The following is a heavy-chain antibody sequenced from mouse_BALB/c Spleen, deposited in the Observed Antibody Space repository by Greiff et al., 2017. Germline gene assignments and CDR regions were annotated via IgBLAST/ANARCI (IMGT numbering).Heavy chain of an antibody. Sequence: EVKVVESGGGLVKLGGSLKLSCAASGFTFSSFGMHWVRQAPEKGLEWVAYISSGSSTIYYADTVKGRFTISRDNPKNTLFLQMTSLRSEDTAMYYCARNDYGNYYYAMDYWGQGTSVTVSS. J-gene: IGHJ4*01. D-gene: IGHD2-1*01. CDR2: ISSGSSTI. CDR3: ARNDYGNYYYAMDY. V-gene: IGHV5-17*02. CDR1: GFTFSSFG.